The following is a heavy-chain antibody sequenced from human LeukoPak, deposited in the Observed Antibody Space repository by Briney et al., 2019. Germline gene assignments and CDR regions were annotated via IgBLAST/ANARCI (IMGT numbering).Heavy chain of an antibody. J-gene: IGHJ4*02. Sequence: PSETLSLTCTVSGGSISSGDYYWSWIRQPPGKGLEWIGYIYYSGSTYYNPSLKSRVTISVDTSKNQFSLKLSSVTAADTAVYYCAIEGSSGSYWTFDYWGQGTLVTVSS. V-gene: IGHV4-30-4*08. CDR2: IYYSGST. D-gene: IGHD1-26*01. CDR1: GGSISSGDYY. CDR3: AIEGSSGSYWTFDY.